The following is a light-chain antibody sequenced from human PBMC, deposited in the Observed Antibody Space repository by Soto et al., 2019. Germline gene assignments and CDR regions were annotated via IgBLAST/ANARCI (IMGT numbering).Light chain of an antibody. CDR3: QQRSNLIT. CDR2: DAS. J-gene: IGKJ5*01. V-gene: IGKV3-11*01. CDR1: QSVWSN. Sequence: EIVLTQSPATLSLSPGERATLSCRASQSVWSNLAWYQQKPGQAPRLLIYDASNRATGIPARFSGSGSGTDFTLTISSLEPEDFAVYYCQQRSNLITFGQGTRLEIK.